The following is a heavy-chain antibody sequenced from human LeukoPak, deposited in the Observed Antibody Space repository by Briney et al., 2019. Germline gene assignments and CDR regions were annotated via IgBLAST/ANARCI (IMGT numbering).Heavy chain of an antibody. CDR3: VRGDYVWGSYRYFPSGLYFDY. J-gene: IGHJ4*02. D-gene: IGHD3-16*02. Sequence: SETLSLTCTLSGGSISTYYWNWIRQPPGEGLEWIGYIYHSGSTNYNPSLKSRVTISVDTSKNQFSLKLSSVTAADTAVYYCVRGDYVWGSYRYFPSGLYFDYWGQGTLVTVSS. CDR1: GGSISTYY. V-gene: IGHV4-59*12. CDR2: IYHSGST.